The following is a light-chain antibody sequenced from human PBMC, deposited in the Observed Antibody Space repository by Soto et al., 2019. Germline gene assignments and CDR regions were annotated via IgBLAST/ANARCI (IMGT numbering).Light chain of an antibody. V-gene: IGKV3-11*01. CDR3: QQRSNWPSVT. J-gene: IGKJ4*01. CDR2: DAS. Sequence: ESVLTQSPATLSLSPGDRATLSCRASQSITNSLAWYRHQPGQPPRLLIYDASKRATGIPARFIGSGSGTHFTLTISSLEPEDFGLYYCQQRSNWPSVTFGGGTNVEIK. CDR1: QSITNS.